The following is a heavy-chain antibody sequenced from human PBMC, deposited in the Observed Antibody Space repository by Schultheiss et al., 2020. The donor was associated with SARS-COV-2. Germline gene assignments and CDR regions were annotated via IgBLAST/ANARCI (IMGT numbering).Heavy chain of an antibody. J-gene: IGHJ4*02. CDR1: GGSFSGYY. Sequence: SETLSLTCAVYGGSFSGYYWSWIRQPPGKGLEWIGSIYYSGSTYYNPSLKSRVTISVDTSKNQFSLKLSSVTAADTAVYYCARARFDYWGQGTLVTVSS. CDR2: IYYSGST. CDR3: ARARFDY. V-gene: IGHV4-34*01.